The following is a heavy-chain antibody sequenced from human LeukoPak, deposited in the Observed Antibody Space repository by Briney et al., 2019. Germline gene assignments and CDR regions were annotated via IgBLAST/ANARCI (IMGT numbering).Heavy chain of an antibody. Sequence: AASVKVSCKASGYTFTSYAISWVRQAPGQGLEWMGWINTNTGNPTYAQGFTGRYAFSLDTSVSTAYLQISGLQADDTAVYYCGRDPKLGIPGYTYGYIDYWGQGTLVTVSS. D-gene: IGHD5-18*01. V-gene: IGHV7-4-1*02. CDR3: GRDPKLGIPGYTYGYIDY. CDR2: INTNTGNP. J-gene: IGHJ4*02. CDR1: GYTFTSYA.